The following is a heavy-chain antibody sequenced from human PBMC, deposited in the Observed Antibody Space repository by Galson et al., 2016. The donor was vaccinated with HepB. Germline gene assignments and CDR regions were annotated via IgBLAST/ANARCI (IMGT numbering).Heavy chain of an antibody. V-gene: IGHV5-10-1*01. CDR1: GYTFSTRW. CDR3: ARESFDNSGKQYGLYV. D-gene: IGHD3-22*01. J-gene: IGHJ6*02. CDR2: IAPLDSYT. Sequence: QSGAEVKKPGESLTISCQASGYTFSTRWITWVRQMPGKGLEWMGKIAPLDSYTRYSPSFQGHVTLSVDKARNTAYLQWDSLNASDTALYYCARESFDNSGKQYGLYVWGQGTTV.